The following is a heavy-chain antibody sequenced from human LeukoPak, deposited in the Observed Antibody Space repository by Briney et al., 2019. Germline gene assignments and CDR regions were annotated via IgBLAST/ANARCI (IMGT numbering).Heavy chain of an antibody. Sequence: GGSPRLSCAASGFTFSSYGIHWVRQAPGKGLEWVAAIAYDGSNKYYADSVKGRFTISRDNSKKTLYLQMNSLRAEDTAVYYCARDQGVVVHGKYHYYGMDVWGQGTTVTVSS. V-gene: IGHV3-30*03. J-gene: IGHJ6*02. CDR1: GFTFSSYG. D-gene: IGHD3-22*01. CDR2: IAYDGSNK. CDR3: ARDQGVVVHGKYHYYGMDV.